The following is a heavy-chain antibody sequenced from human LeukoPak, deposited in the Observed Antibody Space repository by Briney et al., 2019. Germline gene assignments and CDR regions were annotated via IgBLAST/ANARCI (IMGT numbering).Heavy chain of an antibody. V-gene: IGHV3-23*01. J-gene: IGHJ4*02. CDR2: ISGSGGST. Sequence: GGSLRLSCAASGFTFSSYGMSWVRQAPGKGLEWVSAISGSGGSTYYADSVKGRFTISRDNSKNTLYLQMNSLRAEDTAVYYCAKSCDILTGYPVPDYWGQGTLVTVSS. D-gene: IGHD3-9*01. CDR3: AKSCDILTGYPVPDY. CDR1: GFTFSSYG.